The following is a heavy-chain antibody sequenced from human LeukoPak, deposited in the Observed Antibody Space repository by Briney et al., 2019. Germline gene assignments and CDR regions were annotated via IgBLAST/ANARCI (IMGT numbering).Heavy chain of an antibody. Sequence: SGGSLRLSCAASGFTFDDYGMSWVRQAPGKGLEWVSAISGSGGSTYYADSVKGRFTISRDNSKNTLYLQMNSLRAEDTAVYYCAKSLWFGEFALDYWGQGTLVTVSS. CDR1: GFTFDDYG. CDR2: ISGSGGST. CDR3: AKSLWFGEFALDY. V-gene: IGHV3-23*01. J-gene: IGHJ4*02. D-gene: IGHD3-10*01.